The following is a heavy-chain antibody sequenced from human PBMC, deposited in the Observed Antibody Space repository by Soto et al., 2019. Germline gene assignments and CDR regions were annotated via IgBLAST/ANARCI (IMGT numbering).Heavy chain of an antibody. J-gene: IGHJ4*02. CDR1: GFTVSNYY. V-gene: IGHV3-53*01. D-gene: IGHD1-1*01. CDR2: IYTAGPT. Sequence: DVQLVPSGGGLIQPGGSLRLSCAASGFTVSNYYMSWVRQAPGRGLQWVSVIYTAGPTYYADSVKGRFTISRDESKNPLYFQMHNLRAEATATYYCPSAKSSDAYNPLGYWGPGTLVTVSS. CDR3: PSAKSSDAYNPLGY.